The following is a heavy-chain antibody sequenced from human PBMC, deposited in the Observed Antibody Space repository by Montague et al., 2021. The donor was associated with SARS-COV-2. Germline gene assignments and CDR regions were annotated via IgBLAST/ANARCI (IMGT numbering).Heavy chain of an antibody. Sequence: SETLSLTCTVSGDSISNSSYNWGWIRQPPGKGLEWIGGVHYSGRPYYNPSLKSRVTISVDTSKNQLSLKLSSVTAADTAVYYCTRHVHMTWPEPSPGFDYWGQGTLVTVSS. CDR2: VHYSGRP. CDR3: TRHVHMTWPEPSPGFDY. J-gene: IGHJ4*02. V-gene: IGHV4-39*01. CDR1: GDSISNSSYN. D-gene: IGHD1-1*01.